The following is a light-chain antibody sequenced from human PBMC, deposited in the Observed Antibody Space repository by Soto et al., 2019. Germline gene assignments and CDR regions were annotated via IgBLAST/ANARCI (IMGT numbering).Light chain of an antibody. CDR3: ISYNSRRV. J-gene: IGLJ1*01. CDR2: EVS. Sequence: QSALTQPASVSGSPGQSITISCTGTSSDVGGHNYVSWYQHHPGQAPKLMIYEVSNRPSGVSNRFSGSKAGNTASLTISGLQAEDDADYYCISYNSRRVFGTGTKLTVL. CDR1: SSDVGGHNY. V-gene: IGLV2-14*01.